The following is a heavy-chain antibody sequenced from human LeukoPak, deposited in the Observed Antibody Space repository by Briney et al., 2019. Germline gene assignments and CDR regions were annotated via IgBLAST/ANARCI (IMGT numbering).Heavy chain of an antibody. Sequence: SETLSLTCTVSGGSISSSSYYWGWIRQPPGKGLEWIGSIYYSGSTYYNPSLKSRVTISVDTSKNQFSLKQSSVTAADTAVYYCARSRSGSYYNCWFDPWGQGTLVTVSS. CDR3: ARSRSGSYYNCWFDP. V-gene: IGHV4-39*01. D-gene: IGHD3-10*01. J-gene: IGHJ5*02. CDR2: IYYSGST. CDR1: GGSISSSSYY.